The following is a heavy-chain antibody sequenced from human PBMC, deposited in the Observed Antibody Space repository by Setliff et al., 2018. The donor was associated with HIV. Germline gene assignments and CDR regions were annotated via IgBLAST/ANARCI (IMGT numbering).Heavy chain of an antibody. CDR3: AREIVNDYNFWSGYYYYYYGMDV. J-gene: IGHJ6*02. V-gene: IGHV4-39*07. CDR2: IYSSGST. Sequence: SETLSLTCTVYGASISSSNSYWGWIRQPPGKRLEWLASIYSSGSTSYNPSLSSRLTISVDTSKNQFSLKLSSVTAADTAVYYCAREIVNDYNFWSGYYYYYYGMDVWGQGTTVTVSS. D-gene: IGHD3-3*01. CDR1: GASISSSNSY.